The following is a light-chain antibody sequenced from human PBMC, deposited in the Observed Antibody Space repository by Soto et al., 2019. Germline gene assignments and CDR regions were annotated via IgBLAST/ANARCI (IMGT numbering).Light chain of an antibody. Sequence: EIVMTQSPDTLSVSPGERGPLSCRASQRISSNLAWYQQKPGQAPRLLIYDASDRASDIPDRFSGSGSGTDLTLTISRLEPEDFAVYYCQQRSNWPLTXGGGTKVDIK. V-gene: IGKV3-11*01. CDR3: QQRSNWPLT. J-gene: IGKJ4*01. CDR2: DAS. CDR1: QRISSN.